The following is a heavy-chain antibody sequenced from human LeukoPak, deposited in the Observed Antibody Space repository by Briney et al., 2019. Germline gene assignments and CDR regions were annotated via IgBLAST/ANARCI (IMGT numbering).Heavy chain of an antibody. D-gene: IGHD6-19*01. CDR2: MYISGGT. CDR1: NGSISSGSYY. J-gene: IGHJ4*02. CDR3: AHSSGWYPYFDY. Sequence: SETLSLTCTVSNGSISSGSYYWSWIRQPAGKGLEWIGRMYISGGTDYNPSLKSRVTISVDTSKNQFSLKLSSVTAADTAVYYCAHSSGWYPYFDYWGQGTLVTVSS. V-gene: IGHV4-61*02.